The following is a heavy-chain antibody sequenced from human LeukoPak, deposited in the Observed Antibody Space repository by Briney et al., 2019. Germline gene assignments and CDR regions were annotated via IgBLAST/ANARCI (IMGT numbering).Heavy chain of an antibody. Sequence: PSQTLSLTCTVSGGSISSYYWSWIRQPPGKGLEWIGYIHYSGNTNYNPSLKSRVTISVDTSKNQFSLKLSSVAAADTAVYYCARGRVVVTPFDYWGQGTLVTVSS. CDR2: IHYSGNT. D-gene: IGHD2-21*02. V-gene: IGHV4-59*01. J-gene: IGHJ4*02. CDR3: ARGRVVVTPFDY. CDR1: GGSISSYY.